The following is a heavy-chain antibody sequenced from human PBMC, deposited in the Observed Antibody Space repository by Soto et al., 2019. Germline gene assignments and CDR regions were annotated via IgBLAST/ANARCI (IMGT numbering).Heavy chain of an antibody. CDR2: ISSSSSYI. CDR3: ARGRGFFIPYYFDY. Sequence: GESLKISCAASGFTFSSYSMNWVRQAPGKGLEWVSSISSSSSYIYYADSVKGRFTISRDNAKNSLYLQMNSLRAEDTAVYYCARGRGFFIPYYFDYWGQGTLVTVSS. J-gene: IGHJ4*02. D-gene: IGHD3-16*02. CDR1: GFTFSSYS. V-gene: IGHV3-21*01.